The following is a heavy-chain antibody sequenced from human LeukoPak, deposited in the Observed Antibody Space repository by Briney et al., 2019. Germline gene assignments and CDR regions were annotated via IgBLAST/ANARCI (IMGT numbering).Heavy chain of an antibody. CDR3: ASSLYYYDSSGPNWFDP. CDR2: INPNSGGT. CDR1: GYTFTGYY. V-gene: IGHV1-2*06. D-gene: IGHD3-22*01. Sequence: ASVKVSCKASGYTFTGYYMHWVRQAPGQGLEWMERINPNSGGTNYAQKFQGRVTMTRDTSISTAYMELSRLRSDDTAVYYCASSLYYYDSSGPNWFDPWGQGTLVTVSS. J-gene: IGHJ5*02.